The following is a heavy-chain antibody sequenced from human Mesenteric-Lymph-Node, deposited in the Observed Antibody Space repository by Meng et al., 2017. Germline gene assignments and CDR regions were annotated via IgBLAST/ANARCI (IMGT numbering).Heavy chain of an antibody. J-gene: IGHJ4*02. D-gene: IGHD4-17*01. Sequence: GESLKISCAASGFTFDDYAMNWVRQAPGKGLEWVSLISWDGGSTYYADSVKGRFTISRDDSKNTLYLQMNSLTFEDTAVYFCASGGLNYADYPNWGQGTLVTVSS. CDR1: GFTFDDYA. CDR2: ISWDGGST. CDR3: ASGGLNYADYPN. V-gene: IGHV3-43D*03.